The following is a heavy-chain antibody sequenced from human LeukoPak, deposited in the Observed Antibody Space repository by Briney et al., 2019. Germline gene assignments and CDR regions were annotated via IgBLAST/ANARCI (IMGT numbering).Heavy chain of an antibody. CDR2: INPSSGGT. V-gene: IGHV1-2*02. D-gene: IGHD3-10*01. CDR3: AREAMVRELDY. Sequence: ASVKVSCKASGYTFTGYYMHWVRQAPGQGLEWMGWINPSSGGTNYAQKFQGRVTMTRDTSISTAYMELSRLRSDDTAVYYCAREAMVRELDYWGQGTLVTVSS. J-gene: IGHJ4*02. CDR1: GYTFTGYY.